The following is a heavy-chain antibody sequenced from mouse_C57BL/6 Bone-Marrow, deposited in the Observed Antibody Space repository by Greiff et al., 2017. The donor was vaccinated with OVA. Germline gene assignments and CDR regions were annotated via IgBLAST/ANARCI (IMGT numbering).Heavy chain of an antibody. J-gene: IGHJ1*03. D-gene: IGHD2-1*01. V-gene: IGHV1-64*01. CDR3: KAPYRDDGNSDWYCDV. CDR1: GYTFTSYW. Sequence: QVQLQQPGAELVKPGASVKLSCKASGYTFTSYWMHWVKQRPGQGLEWIGMIHPNSGSTNYNEKFKSKATLTVDKSSSTAYMQLSSLTSEDSAVYDCKAPYRDDGNSDWYCDVWGTGTTVTVSS. CDR2: IHPNSGST.